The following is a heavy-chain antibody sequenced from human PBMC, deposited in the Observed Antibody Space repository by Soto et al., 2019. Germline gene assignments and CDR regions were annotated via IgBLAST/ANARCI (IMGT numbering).Heavy chain of an antibody. CDR2: IIPILGIA. V-gene: IGHV1-69*02. J-gene: IGHJ6*03. CDR1: GGTFSSYT. D-gene: IGHD3-3*01. Sequence: SVKVSCKASGGTFSSYTISWVRQAPGQGLEWMGRIIPILGIANYAQKFQGRVTITADKSTSTAYMELSSLRSEDTAVYYCARVNYDFWSGLPHYSMDVWGKGTTVTVSS. CDR3: ARVNYDFWSGLPHYSMDV.